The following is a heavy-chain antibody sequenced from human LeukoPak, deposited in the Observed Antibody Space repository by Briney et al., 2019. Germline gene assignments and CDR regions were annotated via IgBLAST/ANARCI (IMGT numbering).Heavy chain of an antibody. CDR1: GFTFSTYA. V-gene: IGHV3-23*01. Sequence: GGSLRLSCAASGFTFSTYAMSWVRQAPGKGLDWVSTISDGGSDTHYADSVKGRFTISRDDSKNTLYLQMNSLRAEDTAVYYCARERSSGWSDYWGQGTLVTVSS. CDR2: ISDGGSDT. D-gene: IGHD6-19*01. CDR3: ARERSSGWSDY. J-gene: IGHJ4*02.